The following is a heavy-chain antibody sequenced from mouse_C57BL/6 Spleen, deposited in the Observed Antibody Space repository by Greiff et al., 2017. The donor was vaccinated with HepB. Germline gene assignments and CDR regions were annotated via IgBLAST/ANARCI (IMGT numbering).Heavy chain of an antibody. CDR1: GYTFTDYN. J-gene: IGHJ3*01. Sequence: EVQLQQSGPELVKPGASVKMSCKASGYTFTDYNMHWVKQSHGKSLEWIGYINTNNGGTSYNQKFQGKATLTVNKSSSTAYMELRSLTSEDSAVYYCAIPIYVGYYEFAYWGQGTLVTVSA. V-gene: IGHV1-22*01. D-gene: IGHD2-3*01. CDR3: AIPIYVGYYEFAY. CDR2: INTNNGGT.